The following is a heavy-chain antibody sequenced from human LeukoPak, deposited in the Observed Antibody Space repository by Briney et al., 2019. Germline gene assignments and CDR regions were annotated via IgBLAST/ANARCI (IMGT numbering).Heavy chain of an antibody. CDR3: AKDRKRITIFGVVIISNPNSLDY. CDR2: ISGSGGST. V-gene: IGHV3-23*01. D-gene: IGHD3-3*01. J-gene: IGHJ4*02. Sequence: KSGGSLRLSCAASGFTLSSYAMSWVRQAPGKGLEWVSAISGSGGSTYYADSVKGRFTISRDNSKNTLYLQMNSLRAEDTAVYYCAKDRKRITIFGVVIISNPNSLDYWGQGTLVTVSS. CDR1: GFTLSSYA.